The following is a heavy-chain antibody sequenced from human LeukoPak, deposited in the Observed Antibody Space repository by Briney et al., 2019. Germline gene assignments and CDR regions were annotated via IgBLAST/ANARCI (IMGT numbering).Heavy chain of an antibody. Sequence: WASVKVSCKASGYTFTGYYMHWVRQAPGQGLEWMGWINPNSGGTNYAQKFQGRVTMTRDTSISTAYMELSRLRSDDTAVYYCASLRYYYDSSGHDYWGQGTLVTASS. CDR2: INPNSGGT. V-gene: IGHV1-2*02. CDR3: ASLRYYYDSSGHDY. J-gene: IGHJ4*02. CDR1: GYTFTGYY. D-gene: IGHD3-22*01.